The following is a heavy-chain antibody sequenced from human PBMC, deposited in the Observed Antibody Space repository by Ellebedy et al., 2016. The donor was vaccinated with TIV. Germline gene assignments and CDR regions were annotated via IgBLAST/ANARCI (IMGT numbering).Heavy chain of an antibody. CDR2: ISGSGGST. Sequence: GESLKISCAASGFTFSSYAMSLVRQAPGKGLGWVSAISGSGGSTYYADSVKGRFTISRDNFKNTLYLQMNSLRAEDTAVYYCAKGNLYHYGSGSYWDYWGQGTLVTVSS. V-gene: IGHV3-23*01. D-gene: IGHD3-10*01. CDR1: GFTFSSYA. J-gene: IGHJ4*02. CDR3: AKGNLYHYGSGSYWDY.